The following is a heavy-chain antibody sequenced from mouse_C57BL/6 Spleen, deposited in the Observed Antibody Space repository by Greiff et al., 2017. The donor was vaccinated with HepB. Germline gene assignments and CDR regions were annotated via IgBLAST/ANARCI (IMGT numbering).Heavy chain of an antibody. Sequence: EVKVVESEGGLVQPGSSMKLSCTASGFTFSDYYMAWVRQVPEKGLEWVANINYDGSSTYYLDSLKSRFIISRDNAKNILYLQMSSLKSEDTATYYCARRSPYYYFDYWGQGTTLTVSS. CDR2: INYDGSST. V-gene: IGHV5-16*01. CDR3: ARRSPYYYFDY. D-gene: IGHD1-1*01. J-gene: IGHJ2*01. CDR1: GFTFSDYY.